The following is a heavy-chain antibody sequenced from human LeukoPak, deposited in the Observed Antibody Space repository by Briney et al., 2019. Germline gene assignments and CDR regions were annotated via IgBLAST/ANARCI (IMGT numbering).Heavy chain of an antibody. CDR1: GDAISSYY. D-gene: IGHD2-2*03. CDR3: ARHRGYCSSTSCSYNWFDP. V-gene: IGHV4-59*08. Sequence: SETLSLTCTVSGDAISSYYWSWIRQPAGKGLEWIGTIYYRGSTYYNPSLKSRVTVSVDTSKNQLSLKLSSVTAADTAVYYCARHRGYCSSTSCSYNWFDPWGQGTLVTVSS. J-gene: IGHJ5*02. CDR2: IYYRGST.